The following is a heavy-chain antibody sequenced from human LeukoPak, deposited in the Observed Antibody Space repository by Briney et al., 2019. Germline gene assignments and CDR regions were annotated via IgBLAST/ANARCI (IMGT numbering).Heavy chain of an antibody. CDR3: ARQLETTSWFDY. V-gene: IGHV1-2*06. J-gene: IGHJ4*02. D-gene: IGHD2-2*01. Sequence: ASVKVSCKASGYTFSDYYLHWVRLAPGQGLEWMGRISPNSGGTDYAQKFQGKVTMTRDASISTVYMDLNRLRSDDTAIYYCARQLETTSWFDYWGQGTRVIVSS. CDR1: GYTFSDYY. CDR2: ISPNSGGT.